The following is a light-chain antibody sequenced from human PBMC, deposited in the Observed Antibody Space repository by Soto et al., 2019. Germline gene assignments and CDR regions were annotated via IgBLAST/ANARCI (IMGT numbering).Light chain of an antibody. CDR2: DVS. J-gene: IGLJ1*01. CDR3: CAYADSSTYA. V-gene: IGLV2-11*01. CDR1: SSDVGSYKD. Sequence: QSVLTQPRPVSGSPGQSVTISCTGTSSDVGSYKDVSWYQHHPGKVPKLMIYDVSERPSGVPDRFSGSKSGNTASLTISGLQAEDEANYYCCAYADSSTYALGTGTKVTVL.